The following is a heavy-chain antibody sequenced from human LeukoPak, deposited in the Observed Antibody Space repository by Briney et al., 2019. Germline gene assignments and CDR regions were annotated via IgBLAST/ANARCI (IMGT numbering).Heavy chain of an antibody. CDR1: GGTFSSYA. Sequence: ASVKVSCKASGGTFSSYAISWVRQATGQGLEWMGWMNPNSGNTGYAQKFQGRVTITRNTSISTAYMELRSLRSDDTAVYYCASQLGDSSGYSSDDAFDIWGQGTMVTVSS. V-gene: IGHV1-8*03. CDR2: MNPNSGNT. J-gene: IGHJ3*02. CDR3: ASQLGDSSGYSSDDAFDI. D-gene: IGHD3-22*01.